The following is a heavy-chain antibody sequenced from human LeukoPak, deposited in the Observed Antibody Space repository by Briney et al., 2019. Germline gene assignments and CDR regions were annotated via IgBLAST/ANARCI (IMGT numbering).Heavy chain of an antibody. CDR1: GFTFSSYG. CDR3: ATDETTKGIDY. J-gene: IGHJ4*02. D-gene: IGHD1-7*01. Sequence: QAGGSLRLSCAAFGFTFSSYGMHWVRQAPGRGLEWVALISYDGNNKYYADSVKGRFTISRDNSKNTLYLQMNSLRAEDTAVYYCATDETTKGIDYWGQGTLVTVSS. CDR2: ISYDGNNK. V-gene: IGHV3-30*03.